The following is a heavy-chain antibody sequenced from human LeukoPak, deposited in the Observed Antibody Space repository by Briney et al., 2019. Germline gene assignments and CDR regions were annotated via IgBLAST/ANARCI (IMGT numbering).Heavy chain of an antibody. V-gene: IGHV4-59*01. D-gene: IGHD2-2*01. Sequence: SETLSLTCTVSGGSISSYYWSWIRQPPGKGLEWIGYIYYSGSTNYNPSLKSRVTISVDTSKNQFSLKLSSVTAADTAVYYCARAVPAAYFDYWGQGTLVTVSS. J-gene: IGHJ4*02. CDR1: GGSISSYY. CDR3: ARAVPAAYFDY. CDR2: IYYSGST.